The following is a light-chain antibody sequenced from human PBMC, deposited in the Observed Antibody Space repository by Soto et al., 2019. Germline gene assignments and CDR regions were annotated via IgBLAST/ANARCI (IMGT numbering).Light chain of an antibody. Sequence: DIQMTQSPSSLSASVGDRVTITCRASQSLNSYLNWYQQKPGEAPKLLIYAASSLQSGVPSRFSGSGSGTDFTLTISSLQPEDFATYYCQQSYNTPWTFGQGTKVEIK. J-gene: IGKJ1*01. CDR2: AAS. CDR3: QQSYNTPWT. V-gene: IGKV1-39*01. CDR1: QSLNSY.